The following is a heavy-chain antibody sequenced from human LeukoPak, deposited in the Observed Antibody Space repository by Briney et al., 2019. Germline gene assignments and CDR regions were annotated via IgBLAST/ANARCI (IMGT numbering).Heavy chain of an antibody. CDR1: RFTFSGYA. CDR3: ATGVWFDP. V-gene: IGHV3-23*01. Sequence: PSGGSLRLSCAASRFTFSGYAMYWVRQAPGKGLEWVSCIDASGVNTYYADSVKGRFTISSDNSKNTLYLQMNSLRAEDTAVYYCATGVWFDPWGQGTLVTVSS. CDR2: IDASGVNT. J-gene: IGHJ5*02.